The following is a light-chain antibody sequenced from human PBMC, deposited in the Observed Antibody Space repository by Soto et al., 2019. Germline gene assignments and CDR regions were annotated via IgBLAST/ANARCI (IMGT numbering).Light chain of an antibody. Sequence: DIQMTQSPSSLSASVGDRVTITCRASQGIRNDLGWYQQKPGKAPKRLIYAASSLQSGVPSLVSGSGSGADFPLPRSSLQPEDLATSYCLQHNSYPYTFGQGNKLEIK. CDR3: LQHNSYPYT. CDR1: QGIRND. V-gene: IGKV1-17*01. J-gene: IGKJ2*01. CDR2: AAS.